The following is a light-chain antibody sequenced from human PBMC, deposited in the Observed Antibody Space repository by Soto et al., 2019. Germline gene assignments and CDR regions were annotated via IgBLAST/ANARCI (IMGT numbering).Light chain of an antibody. CDR2: STS. V-gene: IGKV3-20*01. Sequence: EIVLTQSPGTLSLSPGERATLSCRASQSVSSTYLAWYQQKPGQAPRLLMYSTSTRATGIPDRFSGSGSGADFTRTISRLEPEDFAVYYCQQYDKSPLTFGGGTKVEIK. CDR3: QQYDKSPLT. CDR1: QSVSSTY. J-gene: IGKJ4*01.